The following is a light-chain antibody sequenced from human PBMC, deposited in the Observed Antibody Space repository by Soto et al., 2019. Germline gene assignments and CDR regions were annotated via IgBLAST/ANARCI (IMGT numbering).Light chain of an antibody. V-gene: IGKV1-5*01. Sequence: DIQLTQSPSTLSASVGDRVTITCRASQSISGWLAWYQQRPGKAPKLLIYDASSLKSGVPSRFSGSGSGTEFPLTIGGLQPDDFATYYCQQYSGYSLFTFGPGTVVDIK. CDR2: DAS. CDR3: QQYSGYSLFT. J-gene: IGKJ3*01. CDR1: QSISGW.